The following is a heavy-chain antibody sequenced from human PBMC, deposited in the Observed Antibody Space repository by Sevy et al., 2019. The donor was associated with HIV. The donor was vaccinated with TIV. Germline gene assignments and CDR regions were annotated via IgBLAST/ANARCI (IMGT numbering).Heavy chain of an antibody. D-gene: IGHD3-10*01. CDR1: GFNFNKYG. Sequence: GGSLRLSCAASGFNFNKYGMRWARQAPGKGLEYVASIKGDGSEKYYMDSVKGRFTISRDNAENSVYLQMNSLRAEDTAVYHCVRAGAFGTYDSWGQGTLVTVSS. J-gene: IGHJ4*02. CDR2: IKGDGSEK. V-gene: IGHV3-7*01. CDR3: VRAGAFGTYDS.